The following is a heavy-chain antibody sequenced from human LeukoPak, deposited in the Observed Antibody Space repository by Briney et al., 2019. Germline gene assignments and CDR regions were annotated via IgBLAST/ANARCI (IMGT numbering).Heavy chain of an antibody. CDR1: GFTFSSYS. J-gene: IGHJ4*02. D-gene: IGHD1-14*01. CDR3: AKPGPRYYFDY. V-gene: IGHV3-21*04. Sequence: GGSLRLSCTASGFTFSSYSMNWVRQAPGKGLEWVSSISSSSSYIYYADSVKGRFTISRDNSKNTLYLQMNSLRAEDTAVYYCAKPGPRYYFDYWGQGTLVTVSS. CDR2: ISSSSSYI.